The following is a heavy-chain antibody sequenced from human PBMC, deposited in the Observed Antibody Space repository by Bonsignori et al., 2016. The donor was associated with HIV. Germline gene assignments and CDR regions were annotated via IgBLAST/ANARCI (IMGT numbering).Heavy chain of an antibody. CDR3: ARSGRGYDILTGSRWFDP. V-gene: IGHV1-18*01. CDR2: ISAYNGNT. J-gene: IGHJ5*02. D-gene: IGHD3-9*01. Sequence: WVRQAPGQGLEWMGWISAYNGNTNYAQKLQGRVTMTTDTSTSTAYMELRSLRSDDTAVYYCARSGRGYDILTGSRWFDPWGQGTLVTVSS.